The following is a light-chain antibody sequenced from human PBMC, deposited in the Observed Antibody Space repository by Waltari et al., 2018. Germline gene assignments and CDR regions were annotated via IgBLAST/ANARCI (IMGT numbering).Light chain of an antibody. J-gene: IGLJ2*01. Sequence: QSALTQPPSASGSPGQSVTISCTGTSSDVGGYNYVSWYQQHPGKAPNLMIYEVSKRPSGVPDRFSGSKAGNTASLTVSGLQAEDEADYYCSSYAGRNTLVFGGGTKLTVL. CDR3: SSYAGRNTLV. CDR2: EVS. V-gene: IGLV2-8*01. CDR1: SSDVGGYNY.